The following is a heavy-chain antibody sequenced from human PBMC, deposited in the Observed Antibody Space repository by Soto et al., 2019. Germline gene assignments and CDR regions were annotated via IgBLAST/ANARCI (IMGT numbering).Heavy chain of an antibody. D-gene: IGHD6-25*01. Sequence: PSETLSLTGSVSGVSISSYFWSWIRQAPGRGLEWIGYTYHRGSTNYSPSLKSRVAISLDTSENQFSLKVNSVTAADTAVYYCARIGGYHGPLDYWGQGTPVTVSS. J-gene: IGHJ4*02. CDR1: GVSISSYF. CDR2: TYHRGST. V-gene: IGHV4-59*01. CDR3: ARIGGYHGPLDY.